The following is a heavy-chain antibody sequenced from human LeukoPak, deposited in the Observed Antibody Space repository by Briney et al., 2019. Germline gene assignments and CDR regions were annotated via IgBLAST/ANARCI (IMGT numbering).Heavy chain of an antibody. CDR1: GGSISSYY. Sequence: SETLSLTCTVSGGSISSYYWSWIRQPPGKGLEWIGYIYYSGSTNYNPSLKSRVTISVDTSKNQFSLKLSSVTAADTAVYYCARDTSWGWYCMDVWGKGTTVTVSS. J-gene: IGHJ6*03. V-gene: IGHV4-59*01. D-gene: IGHD2-2*01. CDR2: IYYSGST. CDR3: ARDTSWGWYCMDV.